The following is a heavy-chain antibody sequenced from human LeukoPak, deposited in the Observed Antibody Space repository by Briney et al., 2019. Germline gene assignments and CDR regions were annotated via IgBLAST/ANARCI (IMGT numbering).Heavy chain of an antibody. CDR1: GGSFSGYC. Sequence: SETLSPTCAVYGGSFSGYCWSWIRQPPGKGLEWIGEINHSGSTYYNPSLKSRVTISVDSSKNQFSLKLTSVTAADTAVYYCATLGEYYDSSGYYYNWGQGTLVTVSS. D-gene: IGHD3-22*01. J-gene: IGHJ4*02. V-gene: IGHV4-34*01. CDR2: INHSGST. CDR3: ATLGEYYDSSGYYYN.